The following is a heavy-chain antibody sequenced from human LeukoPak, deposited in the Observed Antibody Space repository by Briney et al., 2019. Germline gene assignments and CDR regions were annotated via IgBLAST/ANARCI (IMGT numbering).Heavy chain of an antibody. J-gene: IGHJ4*02. Sequence: PSQTLSLTCTVSGGSVSSGGYYWSWIRQHPGKGLEWIGYIYSSGSTYYNPSLKSRVTISVDTSKNQFSLKLSSVTAADTAVYCCARTLDYGGNHPDYWGQGTLVTVSS. CDR2: IYSSGST. CDR3: ARTLDYGGNHPDY. V-gene: IGHV4-31*03. D-gene: IGHD4-23*01. CDR1: GGSVSSGGYY.